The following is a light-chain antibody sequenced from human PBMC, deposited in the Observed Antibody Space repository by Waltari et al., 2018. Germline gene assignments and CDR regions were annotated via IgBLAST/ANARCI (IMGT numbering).Light chain of an antibody. Sequence: QSALTQPRSVSGSPGQPVTIACTGTTSDVGGYTYVSGYQQYPGTAPKLMIYDVSKRPSGVPDRFSGSKSGNTASLTISGLQAEDEADYYCCSYAGSVVFGGGTKLTVL. CDR2: DVS. CDR3: CSYAGSVV. V-gene: IGLV2-11*01. CDR1: TSDVGGYTY. J-gene: IGLJ2*01.